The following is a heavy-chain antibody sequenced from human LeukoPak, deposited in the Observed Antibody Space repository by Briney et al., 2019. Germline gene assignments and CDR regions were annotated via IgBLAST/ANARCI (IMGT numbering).Heavy chain of an antibody. V-gene: IGHV3-30*02. D-gene: IGHD6-19*01. CDR2: IRYDGSNK. CDR3: AKSPDDSGGLYFDY. CDR1: GCTFSSYG. J-gene: IGHJ4*02. Sequence: PWESLRLTCAASGCTFSSYGMHWVRQAPAKGQELVGFIRYDGSNKDYADSVKGRFSLARENSKTTLYLQMNSLSAEDTAVYYCAKSPDDSGGLYFDYWGQGTLVTVSS.